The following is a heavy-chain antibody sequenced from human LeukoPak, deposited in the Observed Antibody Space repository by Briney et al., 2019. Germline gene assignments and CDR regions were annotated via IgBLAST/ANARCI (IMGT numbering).Heavy chain of an antibody. V-gene: IGHV1-18*01. Sequence: GASVKVSCKASGYTITSYGISWVRQAPGQGLEWMGWISAYNGNTNYAQKLQGRVTMTTDTSTSTAYMELRSLRSDDTAVYYCARGIRITMVRGVIKRFDPWGQGTLVTVSS. J-gene: IGHJ5*02. CDR1: GYTITSYG. CDR2: ISAYNGNT. D-gene: IGHD3-10*01. CDR3: ARGIRITMVRGVIKRFDP.